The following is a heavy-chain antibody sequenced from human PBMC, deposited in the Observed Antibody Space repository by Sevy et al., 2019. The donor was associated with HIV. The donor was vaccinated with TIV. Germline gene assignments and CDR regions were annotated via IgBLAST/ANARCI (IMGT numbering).Heavy chain of an antibody. CDR1: GYMFTNYD. Sequence: ASVKVSCKASGYMFTNYDIHWVRQATGQGLEWLAWINPNSGNTAYAQKFQGRVTMTRNTSISTAYLELSSLRSDDTAVYYRARVWEERWLQPDDAFDIWGQGTMVTVSS. J-gene: IGHJ3*02. CDR2: INPNSGNT. D-gene: IGHD5-12*01. CDR3: ARVWEERWLQPDDAFDI. V-gene: IGHV1-8*02.